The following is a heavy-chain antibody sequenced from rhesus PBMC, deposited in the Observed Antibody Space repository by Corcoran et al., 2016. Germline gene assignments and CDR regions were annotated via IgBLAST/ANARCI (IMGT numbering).Heavy chain of an antibody. CDR2: INSGGGST. CDR1: GCTFSSYG. J-gene: IGHJ5-2*02. V-gene: IGHV3S5*01. D-gene: IGHD2-2*01. Sequence: EVQLVETGGGLVQPGGSLKLSCAASGCTFSSYGMSWVRQAPGQGLEWVSAINSGGGSTYSADSVKGRFTISRDNSKNTLSLQMNSLRAEDTAVYYCAKGEYCTSTTCQGAWDVWGRGVLVTVSS. CDR3: AKGEYCTSTTCQGAWDV.